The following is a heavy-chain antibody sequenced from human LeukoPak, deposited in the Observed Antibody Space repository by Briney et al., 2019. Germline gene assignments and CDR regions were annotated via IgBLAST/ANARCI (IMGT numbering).Heavy chain of an antibody. V-gene: IGHV3-53*01. CDR1: GFNVRTNY. CDR2: IYPGGST. J-gene: IGHJ4*02. Sequence: PGGSLRLSCAASGFNVRTNYMSWVRQAPGKGLEWVSIIYPGGSTYYADSMKGRFTISRDNSRNTLYLQIHSLTVEDTAIYYCAKDAQWEMKDSWGQGALVTVSS. D-gene: IGHD1-26*01. CDR3: AKDAQWEMKDS.